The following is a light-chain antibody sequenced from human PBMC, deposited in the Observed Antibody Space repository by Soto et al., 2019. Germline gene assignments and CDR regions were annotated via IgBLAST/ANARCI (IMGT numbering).Light chain of an antibody. CDR3: QSYDTSLSGWVV. CDR1: SSNIGAGYD. Sequence: QSVLTQPASVSGAPGQRVTISFTGGSSNIGAGYDVHWYRQLPGTAPELLIYDNSNRPSGVPARFSGSKSGTSASLAITGLQADDEADYYCQSYDTSLSGWVVFGGGTKLTVL. CDR2: DNS. J-gene: IGLJ2*01. V-gene: IGLV1-40*01.